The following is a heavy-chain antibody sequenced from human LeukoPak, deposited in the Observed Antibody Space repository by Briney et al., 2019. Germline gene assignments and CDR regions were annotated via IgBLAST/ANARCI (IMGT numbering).Heavy chain of an antibody. CDR2: INHSGST. CDR3: ARDALTKGYAFDI. Sequence: PSETLSLTCAVYGGSFSGYYWSWIRQPPGKGLEWIGEINHSGSTNYNPSLKSRVTISVDTSKNQFSLKLSSVTAADTAVYYCARDALTKGYAFDIWGQGTMVTVSS. J-gene: IGHJ3*02. CDR1: GGSFSGYY. V-gene: IGHV4-34*01. D-gene: IGHD3-9*01.